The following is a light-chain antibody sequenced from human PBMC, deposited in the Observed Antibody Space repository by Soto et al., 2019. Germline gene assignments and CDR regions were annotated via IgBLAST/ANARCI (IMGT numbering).Light chain of an antibody. V-gene: IGKV2-28*01. CDR2: LGS. J-gene: IGKJ5*01. CDR3: MQALQTPT. CDR1: QSLVHSDGYKY. Sequence: DIVMTQSPRSLPVTPGEPASISCRSSQSLVHSDGYKYLDWYLQKPGQSPQLLIYLGSNRASGVPDRFSGSGSATDFTLTISRVEAEDVGVYYCMQALQTPTFGQGTDWRL.